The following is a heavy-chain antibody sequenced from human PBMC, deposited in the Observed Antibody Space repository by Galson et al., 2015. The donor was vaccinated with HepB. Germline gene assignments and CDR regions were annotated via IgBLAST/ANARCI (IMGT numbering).Heavy chain of an antibody. V-gene: IGHV3-53*01. CDR1: GFTVSSNY. J-gene: IGHJ4*02. D-gene: IGHD1-26*01. Sequence: SLRLSCAASGFTVSSNYLSWVRQASGKGLEWVSVIYSGNTTYYADSVKGRFTISRDNSKNTLYLQMNSLRAEDTAVYYCARFRQTTTDYFDYWGQGTLVTVSS. CDR3: ARFRQTTTDYFDY. CDR2: IYSGNTT.